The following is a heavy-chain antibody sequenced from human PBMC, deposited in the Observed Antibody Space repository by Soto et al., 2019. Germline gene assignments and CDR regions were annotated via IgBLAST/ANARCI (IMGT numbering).Heavy chain of an antibody. D-gene: IGHD3-16*01. CDR1: GIKFSSYA. J-gene: IGHJ5*01. CDR2: ISATGGGT. CDR3: AKDRRAGGNSAFYFDF. Sequence: GGSLRLSCAATGIKFSSYAMSWVRQAPGKGLEWVSLISATGGGTYYADSVKGRFTISRDNSDNTLYLQVHSLRAEDTAVYYCAKDRRAGGNSAFYFDFWGQGAQVTVSS. V-gene: IGHV3-23*01.